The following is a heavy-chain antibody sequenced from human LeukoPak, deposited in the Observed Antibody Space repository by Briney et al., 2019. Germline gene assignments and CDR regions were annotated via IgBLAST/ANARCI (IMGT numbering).Heavy chain of an antibody. CDR2: ISGSGGST. J-gene: IGHJ4*02. CDR1: GFTFSSYA. Sequence: GGSLRLSCAASGFTFSSYAMSWVRQAPGKGLEWVSAISGSGGSTYYADSVEGRFTISRDNSKNTLYPQMNSLRAEDTAVYYCAKGVNGGSCFDYWGQGTLVTVSS. CDR3: AKGVNGGSCFDY. D-gene: IGHD2-15*01. V-gene: IGHV3-23*01.